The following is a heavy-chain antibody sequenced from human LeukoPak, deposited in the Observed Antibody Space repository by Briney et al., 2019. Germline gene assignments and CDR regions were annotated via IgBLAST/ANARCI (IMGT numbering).Heavy chain of an antibody. V-gene: IGHV1-69*06. CDR3: ARASRPGYCSGGSCPFDY. CDR1: GGTFSSYA. CDR2: IIPIFGTA. D-gene: IGHD2-15*01. Sequence: GSSVKVSCKASGGTFSSYAISWVRQAPGQGLEWMGGIIPIFGTANYAQKFQGRVTIAADKSTSTAYMELSSLRSEDTAAYYCARASRPGYCSGGSCPFDYWGQGTLVTVSS. J-gene: IGHJ4*02.